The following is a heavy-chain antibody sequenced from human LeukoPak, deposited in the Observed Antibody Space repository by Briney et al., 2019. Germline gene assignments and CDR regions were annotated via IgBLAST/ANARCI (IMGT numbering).Heavy chain of an antibody. J-gene: IGHJ2*01. V-gene: IGHV4-31*03. CDR2: IYYNRSI. D-gene: IGHD5-18*01. CDR1: GASISSGTYY. CDR3: ARDLLDTAMVHYWYFDL. Sequence: SETLSLTCSVSGASISSGTYYWSWIRQHPGKGLEWIGYIYYNRSIYYNPSLKSRVTISVDTSKNQFSLKLSSVTAADTAVYYCARDLLDTAMVHYWYFDLWGRGTLVTVSS.